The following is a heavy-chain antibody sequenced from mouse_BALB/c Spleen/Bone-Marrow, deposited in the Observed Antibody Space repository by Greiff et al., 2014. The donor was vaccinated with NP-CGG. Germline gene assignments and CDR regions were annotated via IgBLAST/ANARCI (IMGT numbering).Heavy chain of an antibody. V-gene: IGHV3-1*02. CDR1: GYSITSGYS. CDR2: IHYSGST. D-gene: IGHD2-4*01. Sequence: VQLQQSGPDLVKPSQSLSLTCTVPGYSITSGYSWHWIRQFPGNKLEWMGYIHYSGSTNYYPSLKSRISITRDTSKNQFFLQLNSVTTEDTATYYCARSTMITTVDYWGQGTTLTVSS. CDR3: ARSTMITTVDY. J-gene: IGHJ2*01.